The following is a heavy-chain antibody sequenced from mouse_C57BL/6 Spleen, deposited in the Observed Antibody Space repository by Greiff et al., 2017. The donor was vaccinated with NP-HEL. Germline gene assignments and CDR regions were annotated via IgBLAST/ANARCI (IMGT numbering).Heavy chain of an antibody. CDR1: GYSITSGYY. V-gene: IGHV3-6*01. CDR3: ATEGNYGYYFDY. D-gene: IGHD2-1*01. J-gene: IGHJ2*01. Sequence: EVQLQESGPGLVKPSQSLSLTCSVTGYSITSGYYWNWIRQFPGNTLEWMGYISYDGSNNYNPSLNNRISITRDTSKNQLFLKLNSVTTEDTATYYCATEGNYGYYFDYWNQGATLTVSS. CDR2: ISYDGSN.